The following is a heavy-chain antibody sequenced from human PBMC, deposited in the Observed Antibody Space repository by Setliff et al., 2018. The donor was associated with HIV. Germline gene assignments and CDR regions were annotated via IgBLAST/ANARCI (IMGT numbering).Heavy chain of an antibody. V-gene: IGHV3-23*01. CDR1: GFTFSNYA. CDR2: ISNTGRTT. D-gene: IGHD6-19*01. Sequence: GGSLRLSCAASGFTFSNYAMGWVRQVPGKGLEWVASISNTGRTTYYADSAKGRFIISRDNSENTAYLQMSSLRDEDTAIYYCAKTPSSGWYSLYLDYWGQGTLVTVSS. CDR3: AKTPSSGWYSLYLDY. J-gene: IGHJ4*02.